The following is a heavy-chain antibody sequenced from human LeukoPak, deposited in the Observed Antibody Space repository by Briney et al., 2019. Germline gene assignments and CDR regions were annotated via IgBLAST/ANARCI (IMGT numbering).Heavy chain of an antibody. V-gene: IGHV1-18*01. CDR2: VRGYNGDT. CDR1: GYTFTSYS. CDR3: ARDGSRKDSTLFDY. J-gene: IGHJ4*02. Sequence: ASVKVSCKASGYTFTSYSISWVRQAPGQGLEWLGWVRGYNGDTNYAQKIQGRVSMTTDTSTTTAYMEMRSLTSDDTAVYYCARDGSRKDSTLFDYWGQGPLVIVSS. D-gene: IGHD6-13*01.